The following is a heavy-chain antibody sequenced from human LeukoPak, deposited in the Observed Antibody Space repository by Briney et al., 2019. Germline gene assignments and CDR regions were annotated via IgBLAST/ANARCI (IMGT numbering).Heavy chain of an antibody. CDR1: GFTFSSYS. V-gene: IGHV3-21*01. Sequence: KAGGSLRLSCAASGFTFSSYSMNWVRQAPGKGLEWVSSISSSSSYIYYADSVKGRFTISRDNAKKSLYLQMNSLRAEDTAVYYCARGREGYSYVYECWGQGTLVTVSS. J-gene: IGHJ4*02. D-gene: IGHD5-18*01. CDR2: ISSSSSYI. CDR3: ARGREGYSYVYEC.